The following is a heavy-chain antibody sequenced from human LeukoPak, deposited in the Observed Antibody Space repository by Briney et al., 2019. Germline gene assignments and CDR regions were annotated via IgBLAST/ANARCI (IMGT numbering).Heavy chain of an antibody. V-gene: IGHV3-21*01. Sequence: GGSLRLSCAASGFTFSSYSMNWVRQAPGKGLEWVSSISSSSSYIYYADSVKGRFTISRDNAKNSLYLQMNSLRAEDTAVYYCARGVYPSGWYGDYWGQGTLVIVSS. CDR2: ISSSSSYI. CDR3: ARGVYPSGWYGDY. D-gene: IGHD6-19*01. CDR1: GFTFSSYS. J-gene: IGHJ4*02.